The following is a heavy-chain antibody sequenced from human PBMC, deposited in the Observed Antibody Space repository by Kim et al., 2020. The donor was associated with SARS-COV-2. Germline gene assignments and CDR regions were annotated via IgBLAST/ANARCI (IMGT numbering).Heavy chain of an antibody. Sequence: GGSLRLSCAASGFTFSNARMSWVRQAPGKGLEWVGRIKSKTDGWTTDYAAPVKASFTITRNDSKNTLCLQLNNLKTEDTAVYYCTTGIRIRGVTRPYWGQGTLATVSS. CDR2: IKSKTDGWTT. V-gene: IGHV3-15*01. J-gene: IGHJ4*02. CDR3: TTGIRIRGVTRPY. D-gene: IGHD3-10*01. CDR1: GFTFSNAR.